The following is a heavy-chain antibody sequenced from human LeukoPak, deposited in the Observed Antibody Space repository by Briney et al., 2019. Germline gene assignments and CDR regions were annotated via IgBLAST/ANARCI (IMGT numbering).Heavy chain of an antibody. CDR3: ARAVVTATPYFDY. D-gene: IGHD2-15*01. V-gene: IGHV3-11*04. CDR2: ISSSGSTI. CDR1: GFTFSDYY. Sequence: PGGSLRLSCAASGFTFSDYYMSWIRQAPGKELEWVSYISSSGSTIYYADSVKGRFTISRDNAKNSLSLQMNSLRAEDTALYYCARAVVTATPYFDYWGQGTLVTVSS. J-gene: IGHJ4*02.